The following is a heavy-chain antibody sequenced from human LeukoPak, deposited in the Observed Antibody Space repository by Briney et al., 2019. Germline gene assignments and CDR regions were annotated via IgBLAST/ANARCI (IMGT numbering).Heavy chain of an antibody. V-gene: IGHV3-23*01. CDR2: ISGSGGII. J-gene: IGHJ4*02. CDR3: AKDLPDYGDYIEGY. D-gene: IGHD4-17*01. CDR1: GFTFSSFV. Sequence: GGSLRLSCAASGFTFSSFVMSWVRQAPGKGLEWVSTISGSGGIIDYADSVKGRFTFSRDNSRNMVYLQMNSLRAEDTAVYYCAKDLPDYGDYIEGYWGQGNLVTVSS.